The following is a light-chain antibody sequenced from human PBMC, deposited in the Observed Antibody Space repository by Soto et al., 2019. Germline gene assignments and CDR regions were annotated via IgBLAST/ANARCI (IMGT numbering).Light chain of an antibody. V-gene: IGKV3-20*01. CDR1: QSVTSSY. CDR2: RAS. J-gene: IGKJ4*01. CDR3: RQYGSSALT. Sequence: NGLTHSPGTRSVSRGERATQSCRASQSVTSSYLAWYQQKPGQAPKVLIYRASIRATGIPDRFTGSGSGTDFTVLMCRQEPEDFVVYYCRQYGSSALTFGGGTKVDIK.